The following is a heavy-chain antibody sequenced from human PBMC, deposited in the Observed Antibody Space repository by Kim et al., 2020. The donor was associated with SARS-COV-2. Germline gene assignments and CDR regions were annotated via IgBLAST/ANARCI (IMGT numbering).Heavy chain of an antibody. Sequence: TVYYADSVRGRFTISRDNAKDSLYLQMSSLRDEDTAVYYCATLNWLFDHWGQGTLVTVSS. CDR2: TV. D-gene: IGHD1-1*01. J-gene: IGHJ5*02. V-gene: IGHV3-48*02. CDR3: ATLNWLFDH.